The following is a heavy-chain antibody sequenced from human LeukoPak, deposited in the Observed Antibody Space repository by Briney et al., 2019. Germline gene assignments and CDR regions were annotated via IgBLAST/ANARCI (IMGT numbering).Heavy chain of an antibody. CDR3: GRHLYGGNSAIDY. J-gene: IGHJ4*02. CDR1: GYSFTSYW. CDR2: MYPGDSDT. Sequence: GESLKISCKGSGYSFTSYWIGWVRQMPGKGLEWMGIMYPGDSDTRYSPSFQGQVTISVDKSISTAYLQWISLKASDTAMYYCGRHLYGGNSAIDYWGQGTLVTVSS. V-gene: IGHV5-51*01. D-gene: IGHD4-23*01.